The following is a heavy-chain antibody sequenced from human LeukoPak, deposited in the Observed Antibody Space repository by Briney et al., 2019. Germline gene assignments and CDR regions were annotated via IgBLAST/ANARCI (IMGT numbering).Heavy chain of an antibody. V-gene: IGHV1-18*01. Sequence: ASVKVSCKASGYTFTSYGISWVRQAPGQGLEWMGWISAYNGNTNYAQKLQGRVTMTTDTSTSTAYMELSSLRSEDTAVYYCARLLVITGTTGSDYWGQGTLVTVSS. CDR3: ARLLVITGTTGSDY. CDR2: ISAYNGNT. CDR1: GYTFTSYG. D-gene: IGHD1-7*01. J-gene: IGHJ4*02.